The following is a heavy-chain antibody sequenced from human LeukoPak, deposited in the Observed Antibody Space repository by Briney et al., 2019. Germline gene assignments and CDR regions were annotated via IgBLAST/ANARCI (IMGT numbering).Heavy chain of an antibody. V-gene: IGHV3-30*19. CDR2: ISYDGSNK. J-gene: IGHJ3*02. CDR3: ASDYRSWMYAFDI. Sequence: GGSLRLSCAASGFIFSDYGMHWVRQPPGKGLEWVAVISYDGSNKYYADSVKGRFTISRDNSKNTLYLQMNSLRAEDTAVYYCASDYRSWMYAFDIWGQGTMVTVSS. CDR1: GFIFSDYG. D-gene: IGHD4-11*01.